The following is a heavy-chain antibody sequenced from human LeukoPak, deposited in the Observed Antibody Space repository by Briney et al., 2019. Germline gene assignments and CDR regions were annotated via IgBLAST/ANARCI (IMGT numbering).Heavy chain of an antibody. CDR3: ARETNDYSNYEHFAY. CDR2: ISSDATTT. V-gene: IGHV3-30-3*01. Sequence: GGSLRLSCTASGFTFSNYAMHWVRQAPGKGLEWVAVISSDATTTYYADSVKGRFTLSRDNSKNTLYLQMDSPTTEDTAVYYCARETNDYSNYEHFAYWGQGTLVSVSS. J-gene: IGHJ4*02. D-gene: IGHD4-11*01. CDR1: GFTFSNYA.